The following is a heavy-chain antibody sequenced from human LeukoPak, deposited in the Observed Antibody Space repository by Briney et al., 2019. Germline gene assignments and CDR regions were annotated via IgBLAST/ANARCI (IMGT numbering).Heavy chain of an antibody. J-gene: IGHJ4*02. D-gene: IGHD6-19*01. Sequence: GGSLRLSCAASGFTVRNNYMSWVRQPPGEGLVCVSVNYSGGRTYYAASVRGRYTISRNNSKNTLYLQMNSLRAEDTAVYYCAARIAMAGTISFDYWGQGTLVTVSS. CDR2: NYSGGRT. CDR1: GFTVRNNY. CDR3: AARIAMAGTISFDY. V-gene: IGHV3-66*01.